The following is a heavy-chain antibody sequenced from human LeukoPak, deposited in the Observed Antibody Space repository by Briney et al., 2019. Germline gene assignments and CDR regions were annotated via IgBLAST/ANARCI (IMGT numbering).Heavy chain of an antibody. J-gene: IGHJ5*02. CDR1: GYSISSGYY. D-gene: IGHD2-15*01. CDR3: ARGGVVVRNWFDP. Sequence: SETLSLTCSVSGYSISSGYYWGWIRQPPGKGLEWIGSIYHSGSTYYNPSLKSRVTISVDTSKNQFSLKLSSVTAADTAVYYCARGGVVVRNWFDPWGQGTLVTASS. V-gene: IGHV4-38-2*02. CDR2: IYHSGST.